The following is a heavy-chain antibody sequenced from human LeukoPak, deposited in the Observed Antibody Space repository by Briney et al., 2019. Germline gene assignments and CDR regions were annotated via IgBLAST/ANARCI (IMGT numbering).Heavy chain of an antibody. J-gene: IGHJ4*02. Sequence: GASVKVSCKASGGTFSSYAISWVRQAPGQGLEWMGGIIPIFGTANYAQKFQGRVTITADESTSTAYMEPSSLRSEDTAVYYCARDLDRDTYYDFWSGSHWGQGTLVTVSS. CDR2: IIPIFGTA. V-gene: IGHV1-69*13. D-gene: IGHD3-3*01. CDR1: GGTFSSYA. CDR3: ARDLDRDTYYDFWSGSH.